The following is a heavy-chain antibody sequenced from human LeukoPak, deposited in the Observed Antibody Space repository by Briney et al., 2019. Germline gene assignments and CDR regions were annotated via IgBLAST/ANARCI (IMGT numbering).Heavy chain of an antibody. CDR3: AKDGCSSTNCYGAFDI. D-gene: IGHD2-2*01. CDR2: ISGSGGTT. V-gene: IGHV3-23*01. J-gene: IGHJ3*02. CDR1: GFTFSSYA. Sequence: PGGSLRLSCAASGFTFSSYAINWVRQAPGKGLERVSGISGSGGTTYYADSVRGRFTISRDNSKNTLYLQMKSLRAEDTAVYYCAKDGCSSTNCYGAFDIWGQGTMVTVSS.